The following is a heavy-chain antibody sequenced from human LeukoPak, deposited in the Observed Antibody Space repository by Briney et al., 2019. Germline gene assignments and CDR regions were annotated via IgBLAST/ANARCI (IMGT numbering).Heavy chain of an antibody. J-gene: IGHJ4*02. Sequence: SETLSLTCTVSGGSISSSGHYWSWIRQPPGKGLEWIGYIYQSGSTYYNPSLKSRVTISVDRSKNQFSLKLSSVTAADTAVYYCARFNRPGSGNYYYFDYWGQGTLVTVSS. D-gene: IGHD1-26*01. CDR1: GGSISSSGHY. V-gene: IGHV4-30-2*01. CDR2: IYQSGST. CDR3: ARFNRPGSGNYYYFDY.